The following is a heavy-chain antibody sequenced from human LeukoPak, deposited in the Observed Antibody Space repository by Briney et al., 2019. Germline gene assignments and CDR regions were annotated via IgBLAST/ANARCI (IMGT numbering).Heavy chain of an antibody. V-gene: IGHV3-30-3*01. D-gene: IGHD1-26*01. J-gene: IGHJ3*02. CDR3: ARGIGGTGPDAFDI. CDR2: ISFDGSNK. Sequence: GGSLRLSCAASGFTVSTYAMHWVRQAPGKGLEWVAVISFDGSNKNYADSVKNRFTISGDNSKNTLYVQMNSLRAEDMAVYYCARGIGGTGPDAFDIWGQGTMVTVS. CDR1: GFTVSTYA.